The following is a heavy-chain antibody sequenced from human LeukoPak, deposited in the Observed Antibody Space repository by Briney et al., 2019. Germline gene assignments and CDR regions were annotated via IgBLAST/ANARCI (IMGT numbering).Heavy chain of an antibody. V-gene: IGHV1-69*05. CDR1: GGTFSSYA. CDR2: IIPIFGTA. D-gene: IGHD6-13*01. J-gene: IGHJ6*03. Sequence: SVKVSCKASGGTFSSYAISWVRQAPGQGLEWMGRIIPIFGTANYAQKFQGRVTITTDESTSTAYMELSSLRSEDTAVYYCARETQQHYYYYYMDAWGKGTTVTVSS. CDR3: ARETQQHYYYYYMDA.